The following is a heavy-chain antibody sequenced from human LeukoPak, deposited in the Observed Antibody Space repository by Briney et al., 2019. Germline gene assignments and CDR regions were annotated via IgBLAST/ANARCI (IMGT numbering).Heavy chain of an antibody. V-gene: IGHV1-2*02. CDR2: INPNSGGT. CDR3: ARDVGYCSSTSCSYNWFDP. CDR1: GYTFTGYY. D-gene: IGHD2-2*01. Sequence: ASVKVSCKASGYTFTGYYMHWVRQAPGQGLEWMGWINPNSGGTNYAQKFQGRVTMTRDTSISTAYMELSRLGSDDTAVYYCARDVGYCSSTSCSYNWFDPWGQGTLVTVSP. J-gene: IGHJ5*02.